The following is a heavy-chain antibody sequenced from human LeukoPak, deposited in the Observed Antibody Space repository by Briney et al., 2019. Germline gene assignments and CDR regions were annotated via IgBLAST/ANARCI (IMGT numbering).Heavy chain of an antibody. D-gene: IGHD4-17*01. CDR2: IYCSGGT. Sequence: SETLSLTCTVSGGSMSSSSYYWGWIRQPPGKGLEWIGSIYCSGGTYYNPSLKSRVTISVDTSKNQFSLKLSSVTAADTAVYYCATDYGDYVGYWGQGTMVTVSS. CDR3: ATDYGDYVGY. J-gene: IGHJ3*01. V-gene: IGHV4-39*02. CDR1: GGSMSSSSYY.